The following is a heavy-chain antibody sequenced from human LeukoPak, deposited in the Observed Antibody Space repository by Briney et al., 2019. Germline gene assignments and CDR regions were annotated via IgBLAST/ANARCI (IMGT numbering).Heavy chain of an antibody. CDR3: ARGTTTYCTNGVCPHYYYGMDV. CDR2: IYCSGST. CDR1: GGSISSGGYY. V-gene: IGHV4-31*03. Sequence: PSQTLSLTCTVSGGSISSGGYYWSWIRQHPGKGLEWIGYIYCSGSTYYNPSLKSRVTISVDTSKNQFSLKLSSVTAADTAVYYCARGTTTYCTNGVCPHYYYGMDVWGQGTTVTVSS. J-gene: IGHJ6*02. D-gene: IGHD2-8*01.